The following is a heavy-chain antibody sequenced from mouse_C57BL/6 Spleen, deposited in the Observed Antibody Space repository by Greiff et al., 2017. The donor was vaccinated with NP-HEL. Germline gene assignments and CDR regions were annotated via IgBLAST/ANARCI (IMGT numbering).Heavy chain of an antibody. V-gene: IGHV5-17*01. J-gene: IGHJ4*01. CDR1: GFTFSDYG. CDR3: ARREGIYRGDYYYAMDY. D-gene: IGHD1-3*01. Sequence: EVKLVESGGGLVKPGGSLKLSCAASGFTFSDYGMHWVRQAPEKGLEWVAYISSGSSTIYYADTVKGRFPISRDTAKNTLFLQMTSLRSEDTAMYYCARREGIYRGDYYYAMDYWGQGTSVTVSS. CDR2: ISSGSSTI.